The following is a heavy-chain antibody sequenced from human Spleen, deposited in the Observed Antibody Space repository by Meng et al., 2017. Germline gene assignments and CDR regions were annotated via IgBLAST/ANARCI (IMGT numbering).Heavy chain of an antibody. V-gene: IGHV3-48*03. CDR3: ASNVAYCGGDCYSRYFDL. CDR1: GFTFSSYE. Sequence: GESLKISCAASGFTFSSYEMNWVRQAPGKGLEWVSYISSSGSTIYYADSVKGRFTISRDNAKNSLYLQMNSLRAEDTAVYYCASNVAYCGGDCYSRYFDLWGRGTLVTVSS. J-gene: IGHJ2*01. CDR2: ISSSGSTI. D-gene: IGHD2-21*02.